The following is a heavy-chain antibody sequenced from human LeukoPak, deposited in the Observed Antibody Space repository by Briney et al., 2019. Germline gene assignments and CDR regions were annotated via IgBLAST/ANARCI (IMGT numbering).Heavy chain of an antibody. CDR3: ARRDTITKAFDY. V-gene: IGHV4-30-4*08. J-gene: IGHJ4*02. CDR2: IYYSGST. CDR1: GGSISSGDYY. Sequence: SQTLSLTCTVSGGSISSGDYYWSWIRQPPGKGLEWIGYIYYSGSTYYNPSLKSRVTISVDTSKNQFSLKLSSVTAADTAVYYCARRDTITKAFDYWGQGTLVTVSS. D-gene: IGHD4-11*01.